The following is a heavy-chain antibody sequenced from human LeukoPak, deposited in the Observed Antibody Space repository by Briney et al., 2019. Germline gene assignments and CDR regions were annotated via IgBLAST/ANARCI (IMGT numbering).Heavy chain of an antibody. CDR1: GFTFSSYS. D-gene: IGHD6-13*01. Sequence: GGSLRLSCAASGFTFSSYSMNWVRQAPGKGLEWVSSISTSSSYIYYADSVKGRFTISRDNAKNSLYLQMNSLRVEDTAVYYCARDSVIAAAGTRQIHWFDPWGQGTLVTVSS. CDR3: ARDSVIAAAGTRQIHWFDP. V-gene: IGHV3-21*01. CDR2: ISTSSSYI. J-gene: IGHJ5*02.